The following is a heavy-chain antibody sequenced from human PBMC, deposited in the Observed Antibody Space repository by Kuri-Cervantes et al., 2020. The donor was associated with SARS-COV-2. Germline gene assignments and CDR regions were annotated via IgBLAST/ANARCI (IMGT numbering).Heavy chain of an antibody. J-gene: IGHJ4*02. Sequence: GESLKISCAASGFTFSSYWMSWVRQAPGKGLEWVANIKQDGSEKYYADSVKGRFTISRDNAKNSLYLQMNSLRAEDTAVYYCARTSTWSIYFDYWGQGTLVTVSS. D-gene: IGHD2-8*02. CDR2: IKQDGSEK. V-gene: IGHV3-7*01. CDR1: GFTFSSYW. CDR3: ARTSTWSIYFDY.